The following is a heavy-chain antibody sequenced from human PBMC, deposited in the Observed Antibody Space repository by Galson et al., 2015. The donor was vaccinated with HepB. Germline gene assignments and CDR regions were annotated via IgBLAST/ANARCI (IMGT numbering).Heavy chain of an antibody. CDR3: ARDLKAKGQWLVRDAFDI. V-gene: IGHV3-48*01. CDR1: GFTFSSYS. Sequence: SLRLSCAASGFTFSSYSMNWVRQAPGKGLEWVSYISSSSSTIYYADSVKGRFTISRDNSKNTLYLQMNSLRAEDTAVYYCARDLKAKGQWLVRDAFDIWGQGTMVTVSS. CDR2: ISSSSSTI. D-gene: IGHD6-19*01. J-gene: IGHJ3*02.